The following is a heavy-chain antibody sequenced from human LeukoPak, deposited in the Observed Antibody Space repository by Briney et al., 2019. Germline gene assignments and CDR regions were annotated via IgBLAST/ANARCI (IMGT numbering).Heavy chain of an antibody. CDR3: TTDHGRGMDV. D-gene: IGHD1-26*01. J-gene: IGHJ6*03. CDR2: IIPMFGIT. Sequence: SVKVSCKASGGTFINSGFNWVRQAPGQGLEWMGGIIPMFGITNYTQKFQGRITITTDESTSTAYMEVNSLTSEDTAVYYCTTDHGRGMDVWGKGTTVTVSS. CDR1: GGTFINSG. V-gene: IGHV1-69*05.